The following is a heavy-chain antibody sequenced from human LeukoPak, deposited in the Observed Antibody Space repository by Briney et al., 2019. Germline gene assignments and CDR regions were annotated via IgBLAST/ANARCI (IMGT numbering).Heavy chain of an antibody. CDR2: IVPSFGTI. Sequence: ASVTVSFTSSVGTFSILAICWVRQAPGLGQERMGRIVPSFGTINYSQNFQSRVTITADKSSSTAYMELRSLKSAGPAIYSCPSPTSYLAGTGLRFVFWGEGTLGTVSS. V-gene: IGHV1-69*06. J-gene: IGHJ4*02. CDR1: VGTFSILA. D-gene: IGHD6-19*01. CDR3: PSPTSYLAGTGLRFVF.